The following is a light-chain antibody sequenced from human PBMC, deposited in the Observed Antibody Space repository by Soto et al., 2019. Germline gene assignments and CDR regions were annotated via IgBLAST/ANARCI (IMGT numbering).Light chain of an antibody. Sequence: EIVLTQSPATLSLSPGARATLSCRASQSVSIYLAWYQQKPGQAPRHLIYDASNRATGIPARFSGSGSGTDFTQNISSLEPEDFAVYYCQQRSNWPPWTFGQGTKVEIK. CDR3: QQRSNWPPWT. J-gene: IGKJ1*01. CDR2: DAS. V-gene: IGKV3-11*01. CDR1: QSVSIY.